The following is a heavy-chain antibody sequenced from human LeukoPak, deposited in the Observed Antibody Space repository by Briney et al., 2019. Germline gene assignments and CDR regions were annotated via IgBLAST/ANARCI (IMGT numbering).Heavy chain of an antibody. V-gene: IGHV3-30*02. CDR1: GFTFNNCD. D-gene: IGHD6-13*01. CDR3: ARGQQLVQSWFDP. Sequence: GGSLRLSCAASGFTFNNCDIHWVRQAPGKGLEWVAFIRYDGSNKYYADSVKGRFTIPRDNSKNTLYLQMNSLRAEDTAVYYCARGQQLVQSWFDPWGQGTLVTVSS. CDR2: IRYDGSNK. J-gene: IGHJ5*02.